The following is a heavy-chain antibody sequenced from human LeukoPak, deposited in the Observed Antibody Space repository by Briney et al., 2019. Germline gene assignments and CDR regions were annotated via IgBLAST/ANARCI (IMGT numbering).Heavy chain of an antibody. CDR1: GFTFSSYG. CDR3: ASRSGDYYYYMDV. D-gene: IGHD5-12*01. J-gene: IGHJ6*03. CDR2: IRYDGGNK. Sequence: GGSLRLSCAASGFTFSSYGMHWVRQAPGKGLEWVAFIRYDGGNKYYADSVKGRFTISRDNSKNTLYLQMNSLRAEDTAVYYCASRSGDYYYYMDVWGKGTTVTVSS. V-gene: IGHV3-30*02.